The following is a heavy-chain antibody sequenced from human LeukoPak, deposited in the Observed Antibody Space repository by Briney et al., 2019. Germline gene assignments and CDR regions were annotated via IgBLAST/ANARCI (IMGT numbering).Heavy chain of an antibody. V-gene: IGHV4-34*01. CDR3: ARKGAGANYYYYYGMDV. J-gene: IGHJ6*02. CDR2: INHSGST. CDR1: GGSFIGYC. Sequence: SESLSLTCAVYGGSFIGYCWSRIRKPPGKGLKWIGEINHSGSTNYNPSLKSLVTISVDTSKNQFSLKLSPVTATDTAVYYCARKGAGANYYYYYGMDVWGQGTTATVSS. D-gene: IGHD1-26*01.